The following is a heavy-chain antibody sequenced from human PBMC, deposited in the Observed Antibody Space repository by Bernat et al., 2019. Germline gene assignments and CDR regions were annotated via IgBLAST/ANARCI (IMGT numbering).Heavy chain of an antibody. V-gene: IGHV1-69*08. Sequence: QVQLVQSGAEVKKPGSSVKVSCKASGGTFSSYTISWVRQAPGQGLEWMGRIIPILGIANYAQKFQGRVTITADKSTSTAYMELSSLRSEDTAVYYCARDLSTYYYDSSGYYYLDYWGQGTLVTVSS. CDR3: ARDLSTYYYDSSGYYYLDY. J-gene: IGHJ4*02. D-gene: IGHD3-22*01. CDR1: GGTFSSYT. CDR2: IIPILGIA.